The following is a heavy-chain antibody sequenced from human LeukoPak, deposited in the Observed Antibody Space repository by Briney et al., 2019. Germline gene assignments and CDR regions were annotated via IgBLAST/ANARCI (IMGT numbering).Heavy chain of an antibody. V-gene: IGHV1-24*01. J-gene: IGHJ3*02. D-gene: IGHD1-26*01. CDR2: FDPEDGET. Sequence: ASVKVSCKVSGYTLTELSMHWVRQAPGKGLEWMGGFDPEDGETIYAQKFQGRVTMTEDTSTDTAYMELSSLRSEDTAVYYCATEGISGSYYSFDAFDIWGQGTMVTVSS. CDR1: GYTLTELS. CDR3: ATEGISGSYYSFDAFDI.